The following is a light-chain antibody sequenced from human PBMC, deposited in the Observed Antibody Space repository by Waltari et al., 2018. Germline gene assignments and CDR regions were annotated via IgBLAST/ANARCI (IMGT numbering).Light chain of an antibody. Sequence: DIQMTQSPSSLSASVGDRVTVPCRSSQSISRHVNWYQQNPGKAPKLLISGASSLQSGVPSRFSGSGSGTDFTLTISSLQPEDFATYYCQQSYSTPITFGQGT. J-gene: IGKJ5*01. CDR3: QQSYSTPIT. CDR2: GAS. CDR1: QSISRH. V-gene: IGKV1-39*01.